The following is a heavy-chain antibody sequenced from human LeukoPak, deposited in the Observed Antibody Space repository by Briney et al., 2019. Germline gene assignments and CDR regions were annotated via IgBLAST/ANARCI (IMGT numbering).Heavy chain of an antibody. CDR2: IFSSGST. J-gene: IGHJ4*02. CDR3: ARGPYHSHVKVAIGFDY. D-gene: IGHD5-12*01. V-gene: IGHV4-61*03. Sequence: PSETLSLTCTASGGSISSGDYYWSWIRHSPGKGLEWIGHIFSSGSTNYNPSLKSRVTISVDTSKNHFSLRLKSVTVADTAVYYCARGPYHSHVKVAIGFDYWGQGTLVTVSS. CDR1: GGSISSGDYY.